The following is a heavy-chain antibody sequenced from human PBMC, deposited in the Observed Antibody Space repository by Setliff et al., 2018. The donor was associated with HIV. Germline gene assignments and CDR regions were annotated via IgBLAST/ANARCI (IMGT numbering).Heavy chain of an antibody. D-gene: IGHD2-2*01. V-gene: IGHV4-38-2*02. CDR3: ARDKTYCNYSRCSRAGWYFGL. CDR1: GYSINSSHF. J-gene: IGHJ2*01. CDR2: IYHSGNT. Sequence: NPSETLSLTCAVSGYSINSSHFWGWIRQPPGKGLEWVGSIYHSGNTHYNPSLKRRVTISVDTSKNQFSLKLSSVTAADTAVYYCARDKTYCNYSRCSRAGWYFGLWGRGTLVTVSS.